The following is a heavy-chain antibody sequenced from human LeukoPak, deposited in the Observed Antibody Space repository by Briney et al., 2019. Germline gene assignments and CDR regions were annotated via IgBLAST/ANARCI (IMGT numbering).Heavy chain of an antibody. CDR3: ERGIPIAAQEGCFDP. CDR1: GGSISSGNYY. J-gene: IGHJ5*02. Sequence: SEALSLTCTVSGGSISSGNYYWSWIRQPPGKGLEWIGYIYRSGSTYYNPSLKSRLATSVDRSKNQFSLKLTSVTAADTAVYFCERGIPIAAQEGCFDPWGQGTLVTVSS. D-gene: IGHD6-6*01. CDR2: IYRSGST. V-gene: IGHV4-30-2*01.